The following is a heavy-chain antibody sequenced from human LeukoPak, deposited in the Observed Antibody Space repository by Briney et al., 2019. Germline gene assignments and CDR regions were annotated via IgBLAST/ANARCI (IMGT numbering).Heavy chain of an antibody. CDR1: GGSFSGYY. Sequence: SETLSLTCAVYGGSFSGYYWSWIRQPPGKGLEWIGEVNHSGSTNYNPSLKSRVTISVDTSKNQFSLKLSSVTAADTAVYYCARGVPYDFWSGYPNNWFDPWGQGTLVTVSS. V-gene: IGHV4-34*01. J-gene: IGHJ5*02. D-gene: IGHD3-3*01. CDR2: VNHSGST. CDR3: ARGVPYDFWSGYPNNWFDP.